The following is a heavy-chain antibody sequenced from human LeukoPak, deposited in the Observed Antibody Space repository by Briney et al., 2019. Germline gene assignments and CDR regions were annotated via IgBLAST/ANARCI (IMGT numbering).Heavy chain of an antibody. D-gene: IGHD6-25*01. V-gene: IGHV1-2*02. Sequence: GASVKVSCKASVYTFTGYFMHWVRQAPGQGRDWMGWINPNSGGTSYLQNFQGRVTMTRDTSISTAYMDLSRLRSDDTAVYYCARGRPGDYFDYWGQGTLVTVSS. CDR2: INPNSGGT. CDR3: ARGRPGDYFDY. J-gene: IGHJ4*02. CDR1: VYTFTGYF.